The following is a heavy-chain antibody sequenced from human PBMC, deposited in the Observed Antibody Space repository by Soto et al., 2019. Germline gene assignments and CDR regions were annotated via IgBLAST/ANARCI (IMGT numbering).Heavy chain of an antibody. Sequence: SGPTLVNPTQTLTLTCTFYGFSLSTSGMCVSWIRQPPGKALEWLALIDWDDDKYYSTSLKTRLTISKDTSKNQVVLTMTNMDPVDTATYYCARIRHRRYSSSWLYFDYWGQGTLVTVSS. CDR3: ARIRHRRYSSSWLYFDY. CDR2: IDWDDDK. J-gene: IGHJ4*02. V-gene: IGHV2-70*01. CDR1: GFSLSTSGMC. D-gene: IGHD6-13*01.